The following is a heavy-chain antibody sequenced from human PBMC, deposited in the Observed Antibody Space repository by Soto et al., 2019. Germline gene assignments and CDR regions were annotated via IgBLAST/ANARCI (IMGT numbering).Heavy chain of an antibody. V-gene: IGHV3-23*01. Sequence: GGSLRLSCAASGFIFGSYGMSWFRHSAGKGLEWVSTISGGGGGTSYADSVKGRFTISRDKSKNTLNLQMDSLRAEDTAVYYCAKYFGSAVFDYWGQGTLVTVSS. D-gene: IGHD3-9*01. CDR2: ISGGGGGT. J-gene: IGHJ4*02. CDR1: GFIFGSYG. CDR3: AKYFGSAVFDY.